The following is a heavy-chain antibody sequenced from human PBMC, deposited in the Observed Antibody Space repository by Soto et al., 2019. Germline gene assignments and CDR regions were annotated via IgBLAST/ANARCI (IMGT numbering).Heavy chain of an antibody. CDR1: GGTFSSYA. J-gene: IGHJ3*02. CDR2: IIPIFGTA. CDR3: ATPSSDHAFDI. V-gene: IGHV1-69*13. Sequence: SLKVYCKTSGGTFSSYAISWVRQAPGQGLEWMGGIIPIFGTANYAQKFQGRVTITADESTSTAYTELSSLRSEDTAVYYCATPSSDHAFDIWGQGTMVTVSS.